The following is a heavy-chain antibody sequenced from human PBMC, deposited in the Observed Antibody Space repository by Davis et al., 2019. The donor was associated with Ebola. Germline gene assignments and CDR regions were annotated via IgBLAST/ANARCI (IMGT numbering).Heavy chain of an antibody. CDR3: VKTIFGVIIMGGFDY. V-gene: IGHV3-64D*08. CDR1: GFTFSSYA. J-gene: IGHJ4*02. D-gene: IGHD3-3*01. Sequence: GESLKISCAASGFTFSSYAMHWVRQAPGKGLEYVSAISSNGGSTYYADSVKGRFTISRDNSKNTLYLQMSSLRAEDTAVYYCVKTIFGVIIMGGFDYWGQGTLVTVSS. CDR2: ISSNGGST.